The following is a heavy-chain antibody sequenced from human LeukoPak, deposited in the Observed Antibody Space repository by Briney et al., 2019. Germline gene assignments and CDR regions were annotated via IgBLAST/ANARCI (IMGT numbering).Heavy chain of an antibody. CDR3: AGTVVVTALRHGAFDI. V-gene: IGHV4-59*01. CDR2: IYYSGST. Sequence: SETLSLTCTVSGGSISSYYWSWIRQPPGKGLEWIGYIYYSGSTNYNPSLKGRVTISVDTSKNQFSLKLSSVTAADTAVYYCAGTVVVTALRHGAFDIWGQGTMVTVSS. D-gene: IGHD2-21*02. CDR1: GGSISSYY. J-gene: IGHJ3*02.